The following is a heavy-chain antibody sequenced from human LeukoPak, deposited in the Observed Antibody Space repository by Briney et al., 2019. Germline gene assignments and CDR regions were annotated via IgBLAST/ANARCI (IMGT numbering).Heavy chain of an antibody. V-gene: IGHV3-74*01. CDR2: INSDGSST. Sequence: GGSLRLSCAASGFTFSSYWMHWVRQAPGKGLVWVSRINSDGSSTSYADSVKGRFTISRDNAKNTLYLQMNSLRAEDTAVYYCARVSEYSSGWYQEGWFDPWGQGTLVTVSS. D-gene: IGHD6-19*01. CDR3: ARVSEYSSGWYQEGWFDP. J-gene: IGHJ5*02. CDR1: GFTFSSYW.